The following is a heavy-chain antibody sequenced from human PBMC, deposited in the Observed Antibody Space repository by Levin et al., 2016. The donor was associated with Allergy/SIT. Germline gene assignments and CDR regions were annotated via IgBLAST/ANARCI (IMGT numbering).Heavy chain of an antibody. D-gene: IGHD1-14*01. J-gene: IGHJ6*03. CDR3: ARTKNQGYYYYMDV. CDR2: ISAYNGNT. CDR1: GYTFTSYG. V-gene: IGHV1-18*04. Sequence: ASVKVSCKASGYTFTSYGISWVRQAPGQGLEWMGWISAYNGNTNYAQKLQGRVTMTTDTSTSTAYMELSSLRSEDTAVYYCARTKNQGYYYYMDVWGKGTTVTVSS.